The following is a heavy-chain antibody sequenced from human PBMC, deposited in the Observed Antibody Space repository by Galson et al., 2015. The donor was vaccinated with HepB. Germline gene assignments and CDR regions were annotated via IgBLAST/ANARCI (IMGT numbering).Heavy chain of an antibody. V-gene: IGHV1-69*13. D-gene: IGHD6-19*01. CDR3: ARSFQQWLLPGHGMDV. J-gene: IGHJ6*02. CDR1: GGTFSSYA. Sequence: SVKVSCKASGGTFSSYAISWVRQAPGQGLEWMGGIIPIFGTANYAQKFQGRVTITADESTSTAYMELSSLRSEDTAVYYCARSFQQWLLPGHGMDVWGQGTTVTVSS. CDR2: IIPIFGTA.